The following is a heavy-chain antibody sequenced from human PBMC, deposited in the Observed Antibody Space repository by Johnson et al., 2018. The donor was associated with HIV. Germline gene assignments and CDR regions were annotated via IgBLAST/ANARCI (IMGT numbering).Heavy chain of an antibody. CDR1: GFTFSGYG. Sequence: QVQLVESGGGVVQPGGSLRLSCTTSGFTFSGYGMHWVRQSPGRGLEWVAVISYDGSNKYYADSVKGRFTISRDNSKNTLYLQMNSLRAEDTAVYYCASLPIAARPPTDAFDIWGQGTMVTVSS. J-gene: IGHJ3*02. CDR2: ISYDGSNK. CDR3: ASLPIAARPPTDAFDI. D-gene: IGHD6-6*01. V-gene: IGHV3-30*19.